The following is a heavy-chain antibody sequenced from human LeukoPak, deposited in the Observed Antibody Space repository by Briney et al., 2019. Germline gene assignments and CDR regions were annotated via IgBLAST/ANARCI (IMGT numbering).Heavy chain of an antibody. D-gene: IGHD2-21*01. CDR2: LSGSGTAT. CDR1: QFTFSRFT. Sequence: GGSLRLSCEASQFTFSRFTMSWIRQAPGTGLEWVSTLSGSGTATYYADSVKGRFTTSRDNSKDTLYLQMDNLRADDTAVYYCAKHLGSHSFLFYYMDVWGSGTSVIVSS. CDR3: AKHLGSHSFLFYYMDV. J-gene: IGHJ6*03. V-gene: IGHV3-23*01.